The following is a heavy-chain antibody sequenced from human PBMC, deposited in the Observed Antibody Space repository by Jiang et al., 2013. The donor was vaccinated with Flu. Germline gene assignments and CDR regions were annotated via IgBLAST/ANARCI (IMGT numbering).Heavy chain of an antibody. D-gene: IGHD5-24*01. CDR2: LSSDGSKN. J-gene: IGHJ4*02. Sequence: VQLLESGGGVVPPGRSLRLSCAASGFIFSDFDIHWVRQAPGKGLEWVALLSSDGSKNFYADSVRGRFTISRDNSKNTLYLQMNSLRADDTAVYYCARDPNGYKYFDSWGQGTLVTVSS. CDR1: GFIFSDFD. V-gene: IGHV3-30*03. CDR3: ARDPNGYKYFDS.